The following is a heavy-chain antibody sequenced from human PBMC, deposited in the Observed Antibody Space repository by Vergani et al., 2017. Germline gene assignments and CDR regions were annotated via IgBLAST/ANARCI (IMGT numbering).Heavy chain of an antibody. V-gene: IGHV3-23*01. CDR2: ISGSGGNT. D-gene: IGHD3-16*01. CDR1: GFTFSSYA. Sequence: EVQLLESGGGLVQPGGSLRLSCAASGFTFSSYAMSWVRQAPGKGLEWVLAISGSGGNTYYADSVKGRFTISRDNSKNTLYLQITSLRAEATALYYCAKGKGGADFDYWGQGTLVTVSA. J-gene: IGHJ4*02. CDR3: AKGKGGADFDY.